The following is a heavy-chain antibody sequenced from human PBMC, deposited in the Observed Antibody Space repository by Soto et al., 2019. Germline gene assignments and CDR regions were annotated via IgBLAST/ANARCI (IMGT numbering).Heavy chain of an antibody. J-gene: IGHJ4*02. CDR1: GGSISSGGYY. Sequence: PSETLSLTCTVSGGSISSGGYYWSWIRQHPGKGLEWIGYIYYSGITYYNPSLKSRVTISVDTSKNQFSLKLSSVTAADTAVYYCARGEGYYYDSSGYPQYSFFDYWGQGTLVTVSS. D-gene: IGHD3-22*01. CDR2: IYYSGIT. V-gene: IGHV4-31*03. CDR3: ARGEGYYYDSSGYPQYSFFDY.